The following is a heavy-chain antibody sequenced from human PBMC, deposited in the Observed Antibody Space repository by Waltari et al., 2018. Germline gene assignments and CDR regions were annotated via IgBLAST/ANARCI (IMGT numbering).Heavy chain of an antibody. Sequence: QVQLQESGPGLLKPSEPLSLTCTVSGESLSSNDWWCWVRQPPGKGLEWIGQSHRGWRFNYNPSLESRVTISIDTAKSQVSLKVTSTTAADTAVYYCARDRGRGLYLDSWGQGTLVTVSP. CDR3: ARDRGRGLYLDS. V-gene: IGHV4-4*02. CDR1: GESLSSNDW. J-gene: IGHJ4*02. CDR2: SHRGWRF. D-gene: IGHD2-15*01.